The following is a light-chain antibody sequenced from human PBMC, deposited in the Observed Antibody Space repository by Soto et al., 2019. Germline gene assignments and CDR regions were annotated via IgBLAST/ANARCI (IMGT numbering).Light chain of an antibody. J-gene: IGKJ5*01. CDR1: QSISSS. V-gene: IGKV1-5*01. Sequence: DIQVTQSPSTLSASLGDRVTITCRASQSISSSLAWYQQKPGKAPKLLIYDASSLESGVPSRFSGSGSGTEFTLTISSLEPEDFAVYYCQQRSSWLPTITFGQGALLAIK. CDR3: QQRSSWLPTIT. CDR2: DAS.